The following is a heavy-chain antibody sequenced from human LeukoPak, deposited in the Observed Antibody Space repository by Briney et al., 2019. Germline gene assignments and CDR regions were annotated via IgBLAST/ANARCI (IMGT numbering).Heavy chain of an antibody. D-gene: IGHD2-8*01. CDR3: ARDDAKGEDYFDY. V-gene: IGHV4-61*01. CDR1: GGSIRGSISSYW. CDR2: IYYDGST. Sequence: SETLSLTCTVSGGSIRGSISSYWWSWIRQPPGKGLEWIGYIYYDGSTNYNPSLKSRVTISVDTSKNQFSLMMSSVTAADTAVYYCARDDAKGEDYFDYWGQETLVTVSS. J-gene: IGHJ4*02.